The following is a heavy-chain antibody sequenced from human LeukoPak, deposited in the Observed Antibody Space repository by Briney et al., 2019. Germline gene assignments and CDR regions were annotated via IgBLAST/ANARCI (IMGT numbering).Heavy chain of an antibody. CDR3: AKPRWGAAAVSWFDP. D-gene: IGHD6-13*01. CDR2: INSDGSST. Sequence: PGGSLRLSCAASGFTFSSYWMHWVRQAPGKGLVWVSRINSDGSSTSYADSVKGRFTISRDNAKNTLYLQMNSLRAEDTAVYYCAKPRWGAAAVSWFDPWGQGTLVTVSS. J-gene: IGHJ5*02. V-gene: IGHV3-74*01. CDR1: GFTFSSYW.